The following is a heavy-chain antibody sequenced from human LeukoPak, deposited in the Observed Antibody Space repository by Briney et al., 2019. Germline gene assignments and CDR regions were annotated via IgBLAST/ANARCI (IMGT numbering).Heavy chain of an antibody. CDR3: ARGPGAYGSGSYYPYFDY. CDR2: INHSGST. V-gene: IGHV4-34*01. J-gene: IGHJ4*02. D-gene: IGHD3-10*01. Sequence: SETLSLTCAVYGGSFSGYYWSWIRQPPGKGLEWIGEINHSGSTNYNPSLKSRVTISVDTSKNQFSLKLSSVTAADTAVYYCARGPGAYGSGSYYPYFDYWGQGTLSPSPQ. CDR1: GGSFSGYY.